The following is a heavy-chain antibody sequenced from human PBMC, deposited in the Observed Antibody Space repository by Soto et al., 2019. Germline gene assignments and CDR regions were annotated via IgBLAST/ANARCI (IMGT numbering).Heavy chain of an antibody. CDR1: GGSISSYY. CDR2: IYYSGST. J-gene: IGHJ6*03. D-gene: IGHD5-12*01. V-gene: IGHV4-59*01. Sequence: SETLSLTCTVSGGSISSYYWSWIRQPPGKGLEWIGYIYYSGSTNYNPSLKSRVTISVDTSKNQFSLKLSSVTAADTAVYYCARVTGYSGYDRYYYYYMDVWGKGTTVTVSS. CDR3: ARVTGYSGYDRYYYYYMDV.